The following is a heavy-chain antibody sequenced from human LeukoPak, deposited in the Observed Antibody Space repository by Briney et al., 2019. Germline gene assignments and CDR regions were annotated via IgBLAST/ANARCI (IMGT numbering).Heavy chain of an antibody. D-gene: IGHD2-2*01. CDR1: GGSFSGYY. CDR2: INHSGGT. CDR3: ARRRVVPAAFDP. J-gene: IGHJ5*02. Sequence: SEILSLTCAVYGGSFSGYYWSWIRQPPGKGLEWIGEINHSGGTNYNPSLKSRVTISVDTSKNQFSLKLSSVTAADTAVYYCARRRVVPAAFDPWGQGTLVTVSS. V-gene: IGHV4-34*01.